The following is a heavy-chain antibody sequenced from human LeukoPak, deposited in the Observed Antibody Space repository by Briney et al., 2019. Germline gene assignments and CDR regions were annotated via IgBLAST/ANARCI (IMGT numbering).Heavy chain of an antibody. CDR2: IIPIFGTA. J-gene: IGHJ3*02. CDR1: GGTFSSYA. CDR3: ARVISGGCSSTSCYSTVNDAFDI. Sequence: ASVKVSCKASGGTFSSYAISWVRQAPGQGLEWMGGIIPIFGTANYAQKFQGRVTITADGSTSTAYMELSSLRSEDTAVYYCARVISGGCSSTSCYSTVNDAFDIWGQGTMVTVSS. D-gene: IGHD2-2*01. V-gene: IGHV1-69*13.